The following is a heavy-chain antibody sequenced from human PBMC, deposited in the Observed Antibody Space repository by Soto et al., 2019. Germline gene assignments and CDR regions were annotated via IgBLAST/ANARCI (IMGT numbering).Heavy chain of an antibody. Sequence: SETLSLTWSASGDSISTYYWDWVRQPAGKGLEWIGCICRGGNTNYNPSLRSRRTMSVDTSKNKFFLRLSSVTAADTTVDYCVRDAVNGGYDYRREGNLVTASS. D-gene: IGHD6-25*01. CDR3: VRDAVNGGYDY. V-gene: IGHV4-4*07. CDR2: ICRGGNT. CDR1: GDSISTYY. J-gene: IGHJ4*01.